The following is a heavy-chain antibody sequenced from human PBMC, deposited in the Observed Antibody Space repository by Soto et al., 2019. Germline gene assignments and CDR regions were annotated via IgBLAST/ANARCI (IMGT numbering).Heavy chain of an antibody. CDR3: ARDGDVNTGFGKDY. Sequence: QVQLVESGGGVVQPGRSLRLSCAASGFTFSNYGMHWVRQAPGKGLEWVAFIWYDGGNKYYAESVKGRFTISRDNSKNTLYLQMNSLRAEDTAVYYCARDGDVNTGFGKDYRGQGTLVTVSS. J-gene: IGHJ4*02. D-gene: IGHD3-16*01. CDR1: GFTFSNYG. CDR2: IWYDGGNK. V-gene: IGHV3-33*01.